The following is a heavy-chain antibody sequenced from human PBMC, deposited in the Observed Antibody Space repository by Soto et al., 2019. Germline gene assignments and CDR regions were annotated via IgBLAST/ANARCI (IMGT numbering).Heavy chain of an antibody. CDR3: ARVAFSYFGMDV. CDR2: VFSSGST. V-gene: IGHV4-4*07. D-gene: IGHD3-3*02. J-gene: IGHJ6*02. CDR1: GGAISSYY. Sequence: SETLSLTCSVPGGAISSYYWSWVRQPAGKGLEWIGRVFSSGSTNYNASLKSRVTMSIDTSKNEVSLTLRSVTAADTGVYYCARVAFSYFGMDVWGPGTTVTVS.